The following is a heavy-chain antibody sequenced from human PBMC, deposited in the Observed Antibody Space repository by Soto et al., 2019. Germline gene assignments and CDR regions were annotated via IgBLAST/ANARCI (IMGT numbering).Heavy chain of an antibody. V-gene: IGHV4-39*01. J-gene: IGHJ4*02. D-gene: IGHD3-10*01. CDR1: GDSTSSFSDY. CDR3: ARHRWFGDLGDFFDY. Sequence: QLQLQESGPGLVKPSETLSLTCNVSGDSTSSFSDYWAWIRQPPGKGLEWIGTINYGGSTYYSPSLTTRVAMSVDTSKDQFALRLSSMTAADTAVYFCARHRWFGDLGDFFDYWGQGTLVTVSS. CDR2: INYGGST.